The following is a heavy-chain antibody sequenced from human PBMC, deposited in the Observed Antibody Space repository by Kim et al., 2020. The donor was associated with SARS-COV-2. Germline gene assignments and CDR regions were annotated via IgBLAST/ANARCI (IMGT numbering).Heavy chain of an antibody. V-gene: IGHV3-66*01. J-gene: IGHJ4*02. CDR3: ATNLAAAGVV. CDR2: DKT. Sequence: DKTYYVESVKGRLTISRDKSKNTLYLQMSSLRVEDTAVYCCATNLAAAGVVWGQGTLVTVSS. D-gene: IGHD6-13*01.